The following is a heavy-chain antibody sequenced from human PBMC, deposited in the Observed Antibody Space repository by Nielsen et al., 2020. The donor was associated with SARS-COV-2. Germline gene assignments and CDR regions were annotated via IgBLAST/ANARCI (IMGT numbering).Heavy chain of an antibody. V-gene: IGHV5-51*01. CDR2: IYPGDSDT. Sequence: GESLKISCKGSGYSFTSYWIGWVRQMPGKGLEWIGIIYPGDSDTRYSPSFQGQVTISADKSISTAYLQWSSLKASDTAMYYCALWFGELLPGMDVWGQGTTVTVSS. CDR1: GYSFTSYW. J-gene: IGHJ6*02. D-gene: IGHD3-10*01. CDR3: ALWFGELLPGMDV.